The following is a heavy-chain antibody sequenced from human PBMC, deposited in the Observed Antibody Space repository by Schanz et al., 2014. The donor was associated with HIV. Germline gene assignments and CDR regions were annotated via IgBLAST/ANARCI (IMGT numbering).Heavy chain of an antibody. D-gene: IGHD5-12*01. J-gene: IGHJ4*02. V-gene: IGHV1-46*01. Sequence: QVQLVQSGAEVKKPGSSVKVSCKASGGTFSSYAISWVRQAPGQGLEWMAVINTSGGGTSDALQGRVAVTRDTSTSTVYMDLRSLRSDDTAVYYCARGAAEMATMTPWRYWGQGTLVTVSS. CDR3: ARGAAEMATMTPWRY. CDR1: GGTFSSYA. CDR2: INTSGGGT.